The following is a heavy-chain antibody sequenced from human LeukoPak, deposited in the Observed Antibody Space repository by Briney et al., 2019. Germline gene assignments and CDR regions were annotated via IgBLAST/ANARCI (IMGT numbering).Heavy chain of an antibody. J-gene: IGHJ3*02. CDR3: ARGMFAFDI. Sequence: PSETLSLTCAVYGGSFSGYYWSWIRQPPGKGLEWIGNMYYSGSTTYNPSLKSRITLSVDTSKNQFSLKLSSVTAADTAVYYCARGMFAFDIWGQGTMVTVSS. CDR1: GGSFSGYY. D-gene: IGHD3-10*02. V-gene: IGHV4-59*01. CDR2: MYYSGST.